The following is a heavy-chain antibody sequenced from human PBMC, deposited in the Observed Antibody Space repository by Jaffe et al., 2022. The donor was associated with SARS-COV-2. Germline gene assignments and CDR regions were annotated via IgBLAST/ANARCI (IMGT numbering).Heavy chain of an antibody. D-gene: IGHD6-13*01. J-gene: IGHJ6*03. CDR3: AREHPLGTPTAGFYFSYYYMDV. CDR2: IAEDGSEK. V-gene: IGHV3-7*01. CDR1: GFTFSTYW. Sequence: EVQVAESGGGLVQPGGSLTLSCATSGFTFSTYWMSWVRQAPGKGLEWVANIAEDGSEKNYVDSVKGRFTISRDKATTSLYLQMNSLRVEDTAVYYCAREHPLGTPTAGFYFSYYYMDVWGKGTPVTVSS.